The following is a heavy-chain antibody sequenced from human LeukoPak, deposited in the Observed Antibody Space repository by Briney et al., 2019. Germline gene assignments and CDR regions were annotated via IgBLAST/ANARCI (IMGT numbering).Heavy chain of an antibody. D-gene: IGHD3-3*01. CDR1: GFTFSSYA. CDR3: ARDAYRRSHGGFYDFWSGSGAFDI. J-gene: IGHJ3*02. Sequence: QPGGSLRLSCAASGFTFSSYAMSWVRQAPGKGLEWVSYISSSSSTIYYADSVKGRFTISRDNAKNSLYLQMNSLRDEDTAVYYCARDAYRRSHGGFYDFWSGSGAFDIWGQGTMVTVSS. CDR2: ISSSSSTI. V-gene: IGHV3-48*02.